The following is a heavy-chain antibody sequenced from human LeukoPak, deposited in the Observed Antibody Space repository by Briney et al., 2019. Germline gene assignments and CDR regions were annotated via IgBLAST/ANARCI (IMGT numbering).Heavy chain of an antibody. Sequence: GGSLRLSCAASGFTFSSYEMNWVRQAPGKGLEWVAIIKQDGSEKYYVDSVKGRFTISRDNAKNSLYLQMNSLRVEDTAVYYCARDHEWGGQGTLVTVSS. V-gene: IGHV3-7*01. D-gene: IGHD1-26*01. J-gene: IGHJ1*01. CDR3: ARDHEW. CDR1: GFTFSSYE. CDR2: IKQDGSEK.